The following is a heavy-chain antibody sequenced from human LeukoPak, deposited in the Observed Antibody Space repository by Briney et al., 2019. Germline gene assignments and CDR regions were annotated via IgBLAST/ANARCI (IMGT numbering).Heavy chain of an antibody. V-gene: IGHV4-34*01. CDR2: INHSGST. CDR3: ERRDYDILPGGLN. Sequence: SETLSLTCAVYGGSFSGYYWSWIRQPPGKGLEWIGEINHSGSTNYNPSLKSRVTISVDTSKNQFSLKLSSVTAADTAVYYCERRDYDILPGGLNWGQGTLVTVSS. J-gene: IGHJ4*02. D-gene: IGHD3-9*01. CDR1: GGSFSGYY.